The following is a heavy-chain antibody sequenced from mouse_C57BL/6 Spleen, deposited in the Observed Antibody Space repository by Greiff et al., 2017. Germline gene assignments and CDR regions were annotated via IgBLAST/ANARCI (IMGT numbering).Heavy chain of an antibody. CDR3: LDYAMDY. J-gene: IGHJ4*01. V-gene: IGHV1-26*01. D-gene: IGHD2-10*02. CDR1: GYTFTDYY. CDR2: INPNNGGT. Sequence: VQLQQSGPELVKPGASVTISCKASGYTFTDYYLNWVKQSHGKSLEWIGDINPNNGGTSYNQKFKGKATLTVDKSSSTAYMELRSLTSEDSAVYYCLDYAMDYWGQGTSVTVSS.